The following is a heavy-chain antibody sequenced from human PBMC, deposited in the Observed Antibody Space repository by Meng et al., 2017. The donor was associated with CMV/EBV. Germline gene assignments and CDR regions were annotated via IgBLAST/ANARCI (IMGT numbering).Heavy chain of an antibody. CDR1: GFTFSSYE. D-gene: IGHD5-24*01. J-gene: IGHJ4*02. CDR3: ASFAPGGGSWGYNPFY. Sequence: GESLKISCAASGFTFSSYEMNWVRQAPGKGLEWVSYISSSGSTIYYADSVKGRFTISRDNAKNSLYLQINSLRAEDTAVYYCASFAPGGGSWGYNPFYWGQGTLVTVSS. V-gene: IGHV3-48*03. CDR2: ISSSGSTI.